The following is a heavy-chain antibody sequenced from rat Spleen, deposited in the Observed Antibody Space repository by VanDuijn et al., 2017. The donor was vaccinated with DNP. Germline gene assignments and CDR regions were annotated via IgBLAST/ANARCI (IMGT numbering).Heavy chain of an antibody. Sequence: QVQLKESGPGLVQPSQTLSLACTVSGFSLTNHHVHWVRPPSGKGLEWMGVVWIGGTTHISSIFKSRVSISRDTSKSQVFLEVNSLQSEDTATYYCARDGQWDYLDYWGQGVMVTVAS. CDR1: GFSLTNHH. V-gene: IGHV2-43*01. CDR2: VWIGGTT. CDR3: ARDGQWDYLDY. J-gene: IGHJ2*01. D-gene: IGHD1-1*01.